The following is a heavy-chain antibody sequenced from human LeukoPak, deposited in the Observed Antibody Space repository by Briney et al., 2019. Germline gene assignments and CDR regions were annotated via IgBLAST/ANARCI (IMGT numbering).Heavy chain of an antibody. Sequence: ASVKVSCKASGYTFTGYYMHWVRQAPGQGLEWMGWINPNSGGTNYAQKFQGRVTMTRDTSISTAYMELSRLRSDDTAMYYCARAVGPYGDYVVGAFDIWGQGTMVTVSS. V-gene: IGHV1-2*02. D-gene: IGHD4-17*01. CDR3: ARAVGPYGDYVVGAFDI. J-gene: IGHJ3*02. CDR2: INPNSGGT. CDR1: GYTFTGYY.